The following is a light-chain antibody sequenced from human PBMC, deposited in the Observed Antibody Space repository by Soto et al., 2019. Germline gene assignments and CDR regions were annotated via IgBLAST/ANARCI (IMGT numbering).Light chain of an antibody. V-gene: IGKV1-6*02. CDR2: AAS. CDR1: QGIRNY. J-gene: IGKJ1*01. Sequence: AIQMTQSPSSLSASVGARVTTTRRASQGIRNYLGWYKQKPGKAPKLLSYAASSLQSGVPSRVRGSGSGTDFTLTISSLKPEDFATYFCLQDYSYPQTFGQGTKVDIK. CDR3: LQDYSYPQT.